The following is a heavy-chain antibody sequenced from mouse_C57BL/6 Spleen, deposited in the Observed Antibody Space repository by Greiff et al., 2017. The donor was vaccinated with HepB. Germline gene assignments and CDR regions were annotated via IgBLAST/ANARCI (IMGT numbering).Heavy chain of an antibody. J-gene: IGHJ3*01. Sequence: VQLQQSGPELVKPGASVKIPCKASGYTFTDYNMDWVKQSHGKSLEWIGDINPNNGGTIYNQKFKGKATLTVDKSSSTAYMELRSLTSEDTAVYYCARGATIIKGGFAYWGQGTLVTVSA. CDR1: GYTFTDYN. CDR3: ARGATIIKGGFAY. V-gene: IGHV1-18*01. CDR2: INPNNGGT. D-gene: IGHD2-4*01.